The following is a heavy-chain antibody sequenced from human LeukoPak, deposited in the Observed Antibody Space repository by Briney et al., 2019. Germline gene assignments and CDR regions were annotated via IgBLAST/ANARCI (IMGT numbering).Heavy chain of an antibody. J-gene: IGHJ4*02. CDR3: VKPYSGTYDREYYFDY. V-gene: IGHV3-64D*06. CDR1: GFTFSNYN. Sequence: QAGGSLRLSCSASGFTFSNYNMYWVRQAPGKGLEYVSAITTNGGSTYYADSVKGRFTISRDNSKNTLFLQMSSLSAEDTAVYYYVKPYSGTYDREYYFDYWGQGTLVTVSS. CDR2: ITTNGGST. D-gene: IGHD1-26*01.